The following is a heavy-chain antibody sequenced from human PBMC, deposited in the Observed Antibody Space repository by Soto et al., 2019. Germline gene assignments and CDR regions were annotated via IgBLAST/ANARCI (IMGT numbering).Heavy chain of an antibody. CDR2: IIPILGIA. CDR3: ASTNGVPAAINWFDP. V-gene: IGHV1-69*02. Sequence: GASVKVSCKASGGTFSSYTISWVRQAPGQGLEWMGRIIPILGIANYAQKFQGRVTITADKSTSAAYMELSSLRSEDTAVYYCASTNGVPAAINWFDPWGQGTLVTVSS. J-gene: IGHJ5*02. CDR1: GGTFSSYT. D-gene: IGHD2-2*01.